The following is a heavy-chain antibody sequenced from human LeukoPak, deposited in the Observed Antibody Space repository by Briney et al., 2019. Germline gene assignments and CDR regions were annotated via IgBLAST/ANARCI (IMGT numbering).Heavy chain of an antibody. CDR1: GGSISSDNW. D-gene: IGHD5-18*01. V-gene: IGHV4-4*02. Sequence: SETLSLTCAVSGGSISSDNWWSWVRQPPGQGLEWIGEIYHIGSTDYSPSLRSRVTISVDKSKNHFSLKLGSVTAADTAVYYCARSAKGYNYGNFDYWGQGALVTVSS. CDR3: ARSAKGYNYGNFDY. CDR2: IYHIGST. J-gene: IGHJ4*02.